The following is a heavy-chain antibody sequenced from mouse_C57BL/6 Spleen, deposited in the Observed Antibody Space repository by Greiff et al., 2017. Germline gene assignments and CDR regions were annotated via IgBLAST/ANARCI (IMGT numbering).Heavy chain of an antibody. J-gene: IGHJ2*01. Sequence: QVQLKQSGPELVKPGASVKISCKASGYAFSSSWMNWVKQRPGKGLEWIGRIYPGDGDTNYNGKFKGKATLTADKSSSTAYMQLSSLTSEDSAVYFCATYYSNYLYYWGQGTTLTVSS. CDR3: ATYYSNYLYY. CDR1: GYAFSSSW. CDR2: IYPGDGDT. V-gene: IGHV1-82*01. D-gene: IGHD2-5*01.